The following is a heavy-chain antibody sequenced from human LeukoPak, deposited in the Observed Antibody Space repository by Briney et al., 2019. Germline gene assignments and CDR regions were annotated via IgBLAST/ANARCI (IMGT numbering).Heavy chain of an antibody. D-gene: IGHD1-26*01. CDR1: GASISSYY. CDR3: ARAAGRDTTSGLDFDY. Sequence: SETLSLTCTVSGASISSYYWSWIRQPAGKGLEWIGRIYSSRSIYNPSLKSQVTMSVDTSKNQFSLKLSSVTAADTAVYYCARAAGRDTTSGLDFDYWGQGILVTVSS. V-gene: IGHV4-4*07. CDR2: IYSSRS. J-gene: IGHJ4*02.